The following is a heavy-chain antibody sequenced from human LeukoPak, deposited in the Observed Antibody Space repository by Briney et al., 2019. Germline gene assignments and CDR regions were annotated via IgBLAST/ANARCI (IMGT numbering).Heavy chain of an antibody. D-gene: IGHD3-22*01. CDR3: ARDAINYYDSSGSYFDY. J-gene: IGHJ4*02. Sequence: PSETLSLTCTVSGGSISSSSYYWGWIRQPPGKGLEWIGSIYYSGSTYYNPSLKSRVTISVDTSKNQFSLKLSSVTAADTAVYYCARDAINYYDSSGSYFDYWGQGTLVTVSS. CDR2: IYYSGST. V-gene: IGHV4-39*07. CDR1: GGSISSSSYY.